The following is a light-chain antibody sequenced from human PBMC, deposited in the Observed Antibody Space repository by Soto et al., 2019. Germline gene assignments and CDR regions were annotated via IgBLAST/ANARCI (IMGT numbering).Light chain of an antibody. V-gene: IGKV3D-20*02. CDR1: QSVSSSY. J-gene: IGKJ5*01. CDR2: GAS. CDR3: QQRNYWQVT. Sequence: EIVLTQSPGTLSLSPGERATLSCRASQSVSSSYLAWYQRKPGQAPRLLIHGASNRATGIPARFSGSGSGTDFTLTISSLEPEDFAIYYCQQRNYWQVTFGQGTRLEIK.